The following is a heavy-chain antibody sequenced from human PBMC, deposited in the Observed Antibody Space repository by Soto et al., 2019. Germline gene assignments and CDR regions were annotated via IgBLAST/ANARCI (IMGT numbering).Heavy chain of an antibody. Sequence: GWSLRLSCAASGFTFSSYSMNWVRQAPGKGLEWVSYISSSSSTIYYADSVKGRFTISRDNAKNSLYLQMNSLRDEDTAVYYCARDRGSSWYNWFDPWGQGTLVTASS. J-gene: IGHJ5*02. D-gene: IGHD6-13*01. CDR3: ARDRGSSWYNWFDP. V-gene: IGHV3-48*02. CDR1: GFTFSSYS. CDR2: ISSSSSTI.